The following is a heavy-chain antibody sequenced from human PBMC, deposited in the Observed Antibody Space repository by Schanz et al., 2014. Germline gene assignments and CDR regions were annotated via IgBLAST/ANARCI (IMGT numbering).Heavy chain of an antibody. CDR1: GFSFGTYA. CDR3: VRDSFFAFDY. J-gene: IGHJ4*02. Sequence: EVQLVASGGGLVQPGGSLRLSCAASGFSFGTYAMSWVRQAPGKGLLWVSYVSRSTPDIYYADSVKGRFTMSRDNAKNSVFLQMNSLRAEDTAVYYCVRDSFFAFDYWGQGTLVTVSS. D-gene: IGHD3-3*01. V-gene: IGHV3-48*01. CDR2: VSRSTPDI.